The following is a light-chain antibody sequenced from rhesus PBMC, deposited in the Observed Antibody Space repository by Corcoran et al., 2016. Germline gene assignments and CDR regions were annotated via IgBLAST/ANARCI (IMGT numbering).Light chain of an antibody. CDR2: AAS. Sequence: DIQMTQSPSALSASVGDRVTISCRASQNIYSNLAWYQQKPGKAPKLLIYAASSLKTGIPSRFSCSGSGTDFTLTISSLQPEDSAAYYCQHYYDNPLTFGGGTKVELK. CDR3: QHYYDNPLT. V-gene: IGKV1S12*01. J-gene: IGKJ4*01. CDR1: QNIYSN.